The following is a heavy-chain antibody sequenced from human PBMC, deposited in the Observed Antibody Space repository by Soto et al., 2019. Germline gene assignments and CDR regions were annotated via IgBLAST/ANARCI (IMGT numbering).Heavy chain of an antibody. J-gene: IGHJ6*02. CDR2: IYQSGST. V-gene: IGHV4-4*02. CDR3: ARPVHDNSGHYYGGLDV. Sequence: SETLSLTCAVSGGSISDSLWWNWVRQPPGKGLEWIGEIYQSGSTHYSPSLKSRVTISIDKSNNQLSLRLTSVTAADTAVYYCARPVHDNSGHYYGGLDVWGRGTRVTVSS. CDR1: GGSISDSLW. D-gene: IGHD3-22*01.